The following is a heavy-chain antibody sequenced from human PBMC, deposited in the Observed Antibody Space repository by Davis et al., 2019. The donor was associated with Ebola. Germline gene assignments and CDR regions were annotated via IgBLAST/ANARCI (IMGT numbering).Heavy chain of an antibody. CDR2: ISAYNGST. J-gene: IGHJ6*02. CDR1: GYTFTDFA. V-gene: IGHV1-18*01. D-gene: IGHD1-26*01. Sequence: ASVKVSCKASGYTFTDFAFSWVRQAPGQGLEWMGWISAYNGSTNYAQKLQGRVTMTTDTSTSTAYMELRSLRSDDTAVYYCARAPGAIYYGMDVWGQGTTVTVSS. CDR3: ARAPGAIYYGMDV.